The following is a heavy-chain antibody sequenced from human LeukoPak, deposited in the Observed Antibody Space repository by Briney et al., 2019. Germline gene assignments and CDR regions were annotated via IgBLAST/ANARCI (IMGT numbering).Heavy chain of an antibody. CDR3: AKRRHDYTDNFAREFDY. Sequence: PGGSLRLSCAASGFTFNRYGMHWVRQAPGKGLEWVAAISSDGDSKYYVDSVKGRFAISRDNSKNTLYLQMNSLRPEDTAVYYCAKRRHDYTDNFAREFDYWGQGTLVTVSS. D-gene: IGHD4-11*01. CDR1: GFTFNRYG. V-gene: IGHV3-30*18. CDR2: ISSDGDSK. J-gene: IGHJ4*02.